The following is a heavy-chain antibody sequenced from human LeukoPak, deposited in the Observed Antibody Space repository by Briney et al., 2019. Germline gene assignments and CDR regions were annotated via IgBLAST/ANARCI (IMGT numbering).Heavy chain of an antibody. D-gene: IGHD3-22*01. J-gene: IGHJ6*03. CDR3: ARVHRPDSSGYYYYYYMDV. CDR2: INPSGGST. Sequence: ASVKVSCKASGYTFTSYYMHWVRQAPGQGLEWMGIINPSGGSTSYAQKFQGRVTMTRDTSTSTVYMELSSLRSEDTAVYYCARVHRPDSSGYYYYYYMDVWGKGTTVTISS. V-gene: IGHV1-46*01. CDR1: GYTFTSYY.